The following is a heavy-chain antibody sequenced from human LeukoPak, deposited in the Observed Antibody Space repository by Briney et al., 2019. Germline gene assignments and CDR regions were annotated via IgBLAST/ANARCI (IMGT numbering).Heavy chain of an antibody. V-gene: IGHV4-61*02. CDR2: IYTSGST. D-gene: IGHD3-10*01. Sequence: PSETLSLTCTVSGYSISSGYYWSWIRQPAGKGLEWIGRIYTSGSTNYNPSLKSRVTISVDTSKNQFSLKLSSVTAADTAVYYCARESNGSGSYRKPYYYYYYMDVWGKGTTVTISS. J-gene: IGHJ6*03. CDR3: ARESNGSGSYRKPYYYYYYMDV. CDR1: GYSISSGYY.